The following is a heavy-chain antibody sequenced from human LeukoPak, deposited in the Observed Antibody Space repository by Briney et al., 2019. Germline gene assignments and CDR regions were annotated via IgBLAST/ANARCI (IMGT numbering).Heavy chain of an antibody. J-gene: IGHJ5*02. V-gene: IGHV1-2*02. Sequence: GASVKVSCKASGYTFTNFYMHWVRQAPGQGLEWMGWINPNSGGTNYAQEFQGRVTMTRDTSISTAYMELSRLRSDDTAVYYCASENLVVPAAIGPWFDPWGQGTLVTVSS. CDR1: GYTFTNFY. CDR3: ASENLVVPAAIGPWFDP. CDR2: INPNSGGT. D-gene: IGHD2-2*02.